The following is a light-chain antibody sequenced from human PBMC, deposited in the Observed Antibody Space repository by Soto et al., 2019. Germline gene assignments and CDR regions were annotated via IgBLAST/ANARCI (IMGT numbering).Light chain of an antibody. CDR1: QSIGDL. CDR3: QHYSAFSVT. J-gene: IGKJ1*01. Sequence: DIQMTQSPSTLSGSVEDRVTITCRASQSIGDLLAWYQQKPGEAPKLLIYKASYLESGVPSRFSGSGSGTEFTLTISSLQPDDLATYYCQHYSAFSVTFGQGTKVDI. V-gene: IGKV1-5*03. CDR2: KAS.